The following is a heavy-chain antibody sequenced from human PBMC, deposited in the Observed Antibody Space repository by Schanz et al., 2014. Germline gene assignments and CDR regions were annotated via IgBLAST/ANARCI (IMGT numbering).Heavy chain of an antibody. V-gene: IGHV1-46*01. CDR1: GYTFTSYS. Sequence: QVQLVQSGAEVKKPGASVKVSCKASGYTFTSYSMHWVRQAPGQGLEWMGMINPSGGSTTYAQKFQGRVTMTRDTSTSTAYMELSSLTSEDTAVHYCARGRGFYDYWGQGTLVTVSS. J-gene: IGHJ4*02. CDR3: ARGRGFYDY. CDR2: INPSGGST. D-gene: IGHD3-10*01.